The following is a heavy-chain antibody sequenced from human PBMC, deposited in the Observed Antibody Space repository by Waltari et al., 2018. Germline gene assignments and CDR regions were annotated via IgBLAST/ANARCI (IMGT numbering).Heavy chain of an antibody. CDR1: GFNFNTKP. J-gene: IGHJ5*02. CDR2: FGSDGRT. V-gene: IGHV3-23*01. D-gene: IGHD6-13*01. Sequence: EVQLLESGGGLVQPGGSLRLPCVASGFNFNTKPMSWVRPVPRKGLEWVSAFGSDGRTYYADSVKGRFTISKDTSKNTLYLQMDSLRAEDTAVYYCAKEVWQQLVKMVGWFDPWGQGTLVTVSS. CDR3: AKEVWQQLVKMVGWFDP.